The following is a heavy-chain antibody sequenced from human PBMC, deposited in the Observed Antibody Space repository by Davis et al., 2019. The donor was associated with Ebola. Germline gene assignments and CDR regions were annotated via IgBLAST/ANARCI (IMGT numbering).Heavy chain of an antibody. V-gene: IGHV1-2*06. Sequence: ASVKVSCKASGYTFTGNYIQWVRQAPGQGLEWMGRINPNSGGTNYAQKFQGRVTMTRDTSISTAYMELSSLRSEDTAVYYCARGPTAAGTFDYWGQGTLVTVSS. CDR2: INPNSGGT. J-gene: IGHJ4*02. D-gene: IGHD6-13*01. CDR3: ARGPTAAGTFDY. CDR1: GYTFTGNY.